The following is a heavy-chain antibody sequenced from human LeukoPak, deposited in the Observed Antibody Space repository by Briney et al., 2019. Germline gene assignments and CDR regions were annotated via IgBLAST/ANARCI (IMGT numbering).Heavy chain of an antibody. V-gene: IGHV3-66*01. CDR3: ARGLKHDAFDI. Sequence: GSLRLSRAASGFTGSSNYMSWGRQGPRHGLGGGSVIYSGGSTYYADSVKGRFTISRDNSKHTLYLQMNSLRAEDTAVYYCARGLKHDAFDIWGQGTMVTVSS. D-gene: IGHD4/OR15-4a*01. CDR2: IYSGGST. J-gene: IGHJ3*02. CDR1: GFTGSSNY.